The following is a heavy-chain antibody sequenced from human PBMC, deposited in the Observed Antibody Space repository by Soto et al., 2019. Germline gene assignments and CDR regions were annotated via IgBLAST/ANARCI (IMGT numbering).Heavy chain of an antibody. V-gene: IGHV3-15*07. CDR2: IKSKTDGGTT. CDR3: STVHNPVAYRGCVCEADY. J-gene: IGHJ4*02. D-gene: IGHD2-21*02. CDR1: GFTFSNDW. Sequence: EVQLVESGGGLVKPGGSLRLSCAASGFTFSNDWLHWVRHAPGKGLEWVGRIKSKTDGGTTDQAGPGKGRFNISREDSNSTRYLKMNSLKTQDTAVYYCSTVHNPVAYRGCVCEADYLGQGTLVNVSS.